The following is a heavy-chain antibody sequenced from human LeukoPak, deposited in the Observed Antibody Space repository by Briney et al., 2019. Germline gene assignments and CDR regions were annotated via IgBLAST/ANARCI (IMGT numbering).Heavy chain of an antibody. D-gene: IGHD3-3*01. J-gene: IGHJ4*02. CDR1: GGSTSSSSYY. Sequence: SETLSLTCTVSGGSTSSSSYYWGWIRQPPGKGLEWIGSIYYSGSTYYNPSLKGRVTISVDTSKNQFSLKLSSVTAADTAVYYCARRDYDFWSGHVPFDYWGQGTLVTVSS. CDR3: ARRDYDFWSGHVPFDY. V-gene: IGHV4-39*01. CDR2: IYYSGST.